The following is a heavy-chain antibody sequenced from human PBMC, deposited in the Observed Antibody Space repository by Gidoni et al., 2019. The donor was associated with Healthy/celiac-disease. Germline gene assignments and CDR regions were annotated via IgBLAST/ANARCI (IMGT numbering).Heavy chain of an antibody. CDR1: GFTFSNFA. J-gene: IGHJ4*02. D-gene: IGHD5-12*01. Sequence: EVQLLESGGGLVQPGGSLRLSCAASGFTFSNFAMSWVRQSPGKGLECVSAISGSGGETYYADSVKGQFTISRDNSKNTLYLQMNSLRAEDTAVYYCAKEGYSGYDSHFDYWGQGTLVTVSS. CDR3: AKEGYSGYDSHFDY. V-gene: IGHV3-23*01. CDR2: ISGSGGET.